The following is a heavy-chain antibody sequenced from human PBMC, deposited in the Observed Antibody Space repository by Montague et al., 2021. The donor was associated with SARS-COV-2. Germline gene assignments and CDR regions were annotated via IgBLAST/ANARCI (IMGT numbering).Heavy chain of an antibody. CDR2: IHHGGST. CDR1: GAPFSSSY. CDR3: ARGEGVGVIRRFDY. D-gene: IGHD3-22*01. V-gene: IGHV4-34*01. Sequence: SETLSLTCTASGAPFSSSYWSWIRQPPGKGLEWIGDIHHGGSTNXNPSLKGRVTMSVDTSKNRFSLKLTSVTAADTAVYYCARGEGVGVIRRFDYWGQGTLVTVSS. J-gene: IGHJ4*02.